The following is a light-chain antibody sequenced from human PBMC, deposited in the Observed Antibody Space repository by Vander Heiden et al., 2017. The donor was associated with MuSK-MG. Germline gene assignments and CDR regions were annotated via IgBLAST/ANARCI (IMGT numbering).Light chain of an antibody. CDR3: QQSYRTPGIT. Sequence: IQTPPSPSSLSPSVADRVTITCRASQSISSYLNWYQQKPGKAPKLLIYGASSLQSGVQSRVSGSGAGTDFTLTISSLQPEDFATYCCQQSYRTPGITYAQEGRLGI. J-gene: IGKJ5*01. CDR1: QSISSY. V-gene: IGKV1-39*01. CDR2: GAS.